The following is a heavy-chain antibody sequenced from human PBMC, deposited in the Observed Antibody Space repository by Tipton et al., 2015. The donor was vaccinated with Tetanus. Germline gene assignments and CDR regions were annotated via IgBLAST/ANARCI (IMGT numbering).Heavy chain of an antibody. D-gene: IGHD2-15*01. J-gene: IGHJ4*02. CDR3: AREADCRGVSFCSGDFDN. Sequence: SLRLSCAASGFIFSSYGIHWVRQAPGKGLEWVAVSWYDGTDKYYADSVKGRFTISRDNSKNTLYLQMNSLRAEDTAVYYWAREADCRGVSFCSGDFDNWGQGTQVTVSS. CDR2: SWYDGTDK. V-gene: IGHV3-33*01. CDR1: GFIFSSYG.